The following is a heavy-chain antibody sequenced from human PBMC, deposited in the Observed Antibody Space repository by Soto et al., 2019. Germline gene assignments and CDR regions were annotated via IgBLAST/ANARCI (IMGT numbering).Heavy chain of an antibody. J-gene: IGHJ4*02. D-gene: IGHD1-26*01. Sequence: QVQLQESGSGLVKPSETLSLTCTVSGGSVSSGNYYWSWIRQPPGKGLEWIGYIFHTGTTNYNPSLKSRVAISLDTSMNQFSLKLSSVTAADPAVYYCTRAPVSGSYCFDFWGQGTPVTVSS. CDR3: TRAPVSGSYCFDF. CDR2: IFHTGTT. CDR1: GGSVSSGNYY. V-gene: IGHV4-61*01.